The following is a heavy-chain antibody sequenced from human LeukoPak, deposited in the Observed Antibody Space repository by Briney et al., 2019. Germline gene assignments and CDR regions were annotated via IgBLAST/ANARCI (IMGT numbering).Heavy chain of an antibody. J-gene: IGHJ4*02. CDR3: ARGSTAMGNPLDY. D-gene: IGHD5-18*01. V-gene: IGHV4-59*01. CDR2: IYYSGST. Sequence: PSETLSLTCTVSGGSISSYYWSWIRQPPGKGLEWIGYIYYSGSTNYNPSLKSRVTISVDTSKNQFSLKLSSVTAADTAVYYCARGSTAMGNPLDYWGQGTLVTVSS. CDR1: GGSISSYY.